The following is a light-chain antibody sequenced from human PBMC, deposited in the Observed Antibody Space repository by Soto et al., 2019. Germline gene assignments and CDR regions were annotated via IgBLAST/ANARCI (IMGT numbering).Light chain of an antibody. J-gene: IGKJ4*01. V-gene: IGKV1-16*02. CDR2: AAS. Sequence: DIQMTQSPSSLSASVGDRVTITCRASQDISNHLDWFQQKPGKAPKSLISAASSLQSGVPSKFSGSGSGTDFTLTISSLQPEDFATYYCQQYNSYPVSFGGGTKVEIK. CDR3: QQYNSYPVS. CDR1: QDISNH.